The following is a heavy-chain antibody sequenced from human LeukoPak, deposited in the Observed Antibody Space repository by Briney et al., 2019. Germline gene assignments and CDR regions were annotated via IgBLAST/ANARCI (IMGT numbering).Heavy chain of an antibody. CDR1: GFTFSSYG. CDR2: ISYGGSNK. CDR3: AKNTYYDTGTYYFDY. Sequence: GRSLRLSCAASGFTFSSYGMHWVRQAPGKGLEWVAVISYGGSNKYYADSVKGRFTISRDNSKNTLYLQMNSLRAEDTAVYYCAKNTYYDTGTYYFDYWGQGTLVTVSS. J-gene: IGHJ4*02. V-gene: IGHV3-30*18. D-gene: IGHD3-10*01.